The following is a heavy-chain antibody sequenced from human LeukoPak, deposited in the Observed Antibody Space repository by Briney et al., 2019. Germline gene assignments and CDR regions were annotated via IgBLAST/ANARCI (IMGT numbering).Heavy chain of an antibody. CDR2: IGTAGDT. J-gene: IGHJ3*01. V-gene: IGHV3-13*01. CDR3: VREGRGRSGTSAYDV. D-gene: IGHD5-12*01. Sequence: GGSLRLSCASSGFSLSRYEMHWVRQGPGKRLQWVSAIGTAGDTFYADSVKGRFTISRENAKDSLYLQMNSLSAGDTAVYYCVREGRGRSGTSAYDVWGHGTTVTVST. CDR1: GFSLSRYE.